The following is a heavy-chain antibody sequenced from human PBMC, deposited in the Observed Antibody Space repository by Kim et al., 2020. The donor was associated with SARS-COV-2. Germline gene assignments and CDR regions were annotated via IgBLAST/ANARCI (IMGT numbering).Heavy chain of an antibody. Sequence: GGSLRLSCAASGFTFSDYYMSWIRQAPGKGLEWVSYISSSSSYTNYADSVKGRFTISRDNAKNSLYLQMNSLRAEDTAVYYCASDRIAVPHNWFDPWGQGTLGTVAS. D-gene: IGHD6-19*01. CDR3: ASDRIAVPHNWFDP. V-gene: IGHV3-11*05. CDR2: ISSSSSYT. J-gene: IGHJ5*02. CDR1: GFTFSDYY.